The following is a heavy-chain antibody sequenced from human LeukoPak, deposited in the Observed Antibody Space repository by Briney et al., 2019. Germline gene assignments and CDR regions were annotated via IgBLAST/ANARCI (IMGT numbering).Heavy chain of an antibody. D-gene: IGHD4-17*01. CDR1: GGSISSGGYY. CDR3: ARDQYGDPMGWFDP. CDR2: IYYSGST. J-gene: IGHJ5*02. V-gene: IGHV4-31*03. Sequence: SETLSLTCTVSGGSISSGGYYWSWIRQHPGKGLEWIGYIYYSGSTYYNPSLKSRVTISVDTSKNQFSLKLSSVTAADTAVYYCARDQYGDPMGWFDPWGQGTLVTVSS.